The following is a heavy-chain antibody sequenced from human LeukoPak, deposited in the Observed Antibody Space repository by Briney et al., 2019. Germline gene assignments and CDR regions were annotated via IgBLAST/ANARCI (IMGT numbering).Heavy chain of an antibody. D-gene: IGHD6-13*01. J-gene: IGHJ4*02. CDR1: GGSISSGNW. CDR3: ARQKGSASSWADFDY. Sequence: SGTLSLTCAVSGGSISSGNWCSWVRQPPGKGLVWIGEINRSGSTTYNPSLKSRVTISVDKSKNQFSLKLSSVTAADTAVYYCARQKGSASSWADFDYWVQGTLVTVSA. CDR2: INRSGST. V-gene: IGHV4-4*02.